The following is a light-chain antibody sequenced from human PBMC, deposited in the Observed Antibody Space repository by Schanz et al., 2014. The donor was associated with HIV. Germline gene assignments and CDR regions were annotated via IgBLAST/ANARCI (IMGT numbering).Light chain of an antibody. V-gene: IGLV2-14*01. Sequence: QSALTQPASVSGSPGQSITISCTGTSSDVDTYNNVSWYQQHPGKAPKLIIYDVSNRPSGVSNRFSGSKSGNMAYLTISALQAEDEADYYCASYTTSHTFVFGTGTKLTVL. CDR2: DVS. CDR1: SSDVDTYNN. J-gene: IGLJ1*01. CDR3: ASYTTSHTFV.